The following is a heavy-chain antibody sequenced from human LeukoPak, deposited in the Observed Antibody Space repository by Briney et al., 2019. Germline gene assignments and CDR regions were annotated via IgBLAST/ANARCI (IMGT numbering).Heavy chain of an antibody. CDR2: IIPIFGTA. D-gene: IGHD6-19*01. CDR3: VSSIAVAGRYYFDY. CDR1: GGTFSSYA. V-gene: IGHV1-69*13. J-gene: IGHJ4*02. Sequence: SVKVSCKDSGGTFSSYAISWVRQAPGQGLEWMGGIIPIFGTANYAQKFQGRVTITADESTSTAYMELSSLRSEDTAVYYCVSSIAVAGRYYFDYWGQGTLVTVSS.